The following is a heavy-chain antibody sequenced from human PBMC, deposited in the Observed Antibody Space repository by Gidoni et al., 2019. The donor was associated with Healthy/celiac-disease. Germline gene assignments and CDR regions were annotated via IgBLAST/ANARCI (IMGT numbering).Heavy chain of an antibody. J-gene: IGHJ4*02. CDR3: ARVPPYYYDSSGYYYFDY. CDR1: GFTCSSYS. Sequence: EVQLVASGGGLVKPGGSLRLSCAASGFTCSSYSMNWVRQAPGKGLEWVSSISSSSSYIYYADSVKGRFTISRDNAKNSLYLQMNSLRAEDTAVYYCARVPPYYYDSSGYYYFDYWGQGTLVTVSS. CDR2: ISSSSSYI. D-gene: IGHD3-22*01. V-gene: IGHV3-21*01.